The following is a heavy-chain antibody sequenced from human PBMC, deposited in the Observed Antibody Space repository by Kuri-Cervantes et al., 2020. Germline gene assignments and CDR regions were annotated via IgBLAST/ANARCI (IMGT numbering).Heavy chain of an antibody. CDR3: AKDLSSIAARRGMYYGMDV. V-gene: IGHV3-43*01. Sequence: GESLKISCAASGFIFDDYTMHWVRQAPEKGLEWVSLISWNGGSTYYADSVKGRFTISRDNSKNSLYLQMNSLRSEDTALYYCAKDLSSIAARRGMYYGMDVWGQGTTVTVSS. D-gene: IGHD6-6*01. CDR2: ISWNGGST. CDR1: GFIFDDYT. J-gene: IGHJ6*02.